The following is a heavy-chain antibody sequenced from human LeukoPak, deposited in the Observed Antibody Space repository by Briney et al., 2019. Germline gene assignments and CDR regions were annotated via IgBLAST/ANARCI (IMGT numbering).Heavy chain of an antibody. V-gene: IGHV1-18*01. D-gene: IGHD1-26*01. CDR3: AREESIGSYQFLHDY. J-gene: IGHJ4*02. CDR2: ISPYNGNT. CDR1: GHTFINYG. Sequence: ASVKVSCKASGHTFINYGISWVRQAPGQGLEWMGWISPYNGNTKYLQKLQGRVTMTTDTSTSTAYMEVSSLRSDDTAVYYCAREESIGSYQFLHDYWGQGTLVTVSS.